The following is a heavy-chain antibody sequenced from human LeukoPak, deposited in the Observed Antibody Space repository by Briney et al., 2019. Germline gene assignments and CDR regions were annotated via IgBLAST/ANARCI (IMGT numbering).Heavy chain of an antibody. D-gene: IGHD2-2*01. J-gene: IGHJ5*02. CDR3: AREYCSSTSCYNWFDP. CDR1: GYTFTGYY. Sequence: ASVRVSCKASGYTFTGYYMHWVRQAPGQGLERMRWINPNSGGTNYAQKFQGRVTMTRDTSISTAYMELSRLRSDDTAVYYCAREYCSSTSCYNWFDPWGQGTLVTVSS. V-gene: IGHV1-2*02. CDR2: INPNSGGT.